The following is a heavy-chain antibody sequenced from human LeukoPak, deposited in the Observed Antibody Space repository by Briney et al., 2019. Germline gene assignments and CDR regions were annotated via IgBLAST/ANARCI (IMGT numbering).Heavy chain of an antibody. J-gene: IGHJ4*02. CDR3: YTSITDY. CDR2: IRSKIDGGAT. D-gene: IGHD2-21*01. Sequence: PGGSLRLSCAASGFNVNNAWMSWVRQAPGKGLEWVGRIRSKIDGGATDYAAPVKGRFTISRDDSKNTLYLQINSLKIEDTAMYYCYTSITDYWGQGTLVTVSS. CDR1: GFNVNNAW. V-gene: IGHV3-15*07.